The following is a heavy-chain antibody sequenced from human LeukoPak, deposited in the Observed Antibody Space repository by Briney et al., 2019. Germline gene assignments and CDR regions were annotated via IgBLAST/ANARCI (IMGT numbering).Heavy chain of an antibody. CDR3: ARTAIVYSDSSGYYFDY. V-gene: IGHV3-21*01. CDR1: GFTFSNYA. J-gene: IGHJ4*02. Sequence: GGSLRLSCAASGFTFSNYAMNWVRQAPGKGLEWVSSISRSNVSIYYANSVKGRFTISRDNARNSLYLQMNGLRADDTAVYYCARTAIVYSDSSGYYFDYWGQGTLVTVSS. CDR2: ISRSNVSI. D-gene: IGHD3-22*01.